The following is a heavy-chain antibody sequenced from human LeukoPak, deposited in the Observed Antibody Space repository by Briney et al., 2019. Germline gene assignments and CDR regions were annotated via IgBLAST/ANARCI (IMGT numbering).Heavy chain of an antibody. J-gene: IGHJ5*02. V-gene: IGHV4-34*01. CDR3: ARVGGYCSGGSCYSESSNWFDP. Sequence: KPSETLSLTCAVYGGSFSGYYWSWIRQPPGKGLEWIGEINHSGSTNYNPSLKSRVTISVDTSKNQFSLKLSSVTAADTAVYYCARVGGYCSGGSCYSESSNWFDPWGQGTLVTVSS. CDR2: INHSGST. D-gene: IGHD2-15*01. CDR1: GGSFSGYY.